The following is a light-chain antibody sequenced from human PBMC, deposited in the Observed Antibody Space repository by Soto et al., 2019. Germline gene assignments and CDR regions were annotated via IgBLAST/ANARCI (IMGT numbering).Light chain of an antibody. V-gene: IGKV3-20*01. J-gene: IGKJ1*01. CDR2: GAS. Sequence: EIVLTQSPGTLSLSPGERATLSCRARQSVSSSYLAWYQQKPGQAPRLIIYGASSRATGIPDRFSGSGAGTDFTLTISRLEPEDFAVYYCQQYGSSPWTFGQGTKVDIK. CDR1: QSVSSSY. CDR3: QQYGSSPWT.